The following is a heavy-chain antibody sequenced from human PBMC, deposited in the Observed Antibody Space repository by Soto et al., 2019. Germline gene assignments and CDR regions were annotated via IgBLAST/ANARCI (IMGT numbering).Heavy chain of an antibody. CDR1: GFTFSSYG. CDR2: ISYDGSNK. Sequence: HLGGSLRLSCAASGFTFSSYGMHWVRQAPGKGLEWVAVISYDGSNKYYADSVKGRFTISRDNSKNTLYLQMNSLRAEDTAVYYCAKPYLIAVAGTATYWGQGT. D-gene: IGHD6-19*01. J-gene: IGHJ4*02. CDR3: AKPYLIAVAGTATY. V-gene: IGHV3-30*18.